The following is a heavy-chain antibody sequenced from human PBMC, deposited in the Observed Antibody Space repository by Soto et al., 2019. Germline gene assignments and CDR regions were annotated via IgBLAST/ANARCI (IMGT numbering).Heavy chain of an antibody. J-gene: IGHJ3*02. CDR1: GYTFNSYG. CDR3: ARDSGREILTGCGPFDI. V-gene: IGHV1-18*01. Sequence: ASVKVSCKASGYTFNSYGISWVRQAPGQGLEWMGWISAYNGNTNYAQKLQGRVTMTTDTSTSTAYMELRSLRSDDTAVYYCARDSGREILTGCGPFDIWGQGTRVTVSS. D-gene: IGHD3-9*01. CDR2: ISAYNGNT.